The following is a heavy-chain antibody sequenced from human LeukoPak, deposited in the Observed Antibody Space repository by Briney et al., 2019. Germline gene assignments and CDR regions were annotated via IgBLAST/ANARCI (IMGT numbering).Heavy chain of an antibody. J-gene: IGHJ4*02. D-gene: IGHD3-22*01. Sequence: PGGSLRLSCAASGFTFGNYGMSWVRQAPGKVLEWVSGINWNGGSTGYADSVEGRFTISRDNAKNSQYLQMNSLRAEDTALYYCARDSEVYYYASSGYALNYWGQGTLVTVSS. CDR2: INWNGGST. V-gene: IGHV3-20*04. CDR1: GFTFGNYG. CDR3: ARDSEVYYYASSGYALNY.